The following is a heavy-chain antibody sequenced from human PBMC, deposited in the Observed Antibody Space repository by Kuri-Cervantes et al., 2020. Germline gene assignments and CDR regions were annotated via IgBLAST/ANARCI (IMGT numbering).Heavy chain of an antibody. D-gene: IGHD6-19*01. Sequence: GSLRLSCTVSGGSISSYYWSWIRQPPGKGLEWIGYMYNSGRTSYIPSLKSRVTISVDMSKNQFSLKLSSVTAADTAVYYCARFEYSSGRFDYWGQGTLVTVSS. CDR3: ARFEYSSGRFDY. V-gene: IGHV4-4*09. CDR1: GGSISSYY. J-gene: IGHJ4*02. CDR2: MYNSGRT.